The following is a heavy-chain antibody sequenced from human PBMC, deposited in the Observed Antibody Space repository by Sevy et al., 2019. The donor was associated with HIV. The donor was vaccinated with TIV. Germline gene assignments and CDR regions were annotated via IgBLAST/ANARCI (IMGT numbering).Heavy chain of an antibody. CDR2: IYPADSVT. CDR1: GYTFSNYW. D-gene: IGHD2-2*01. V-gene: IGHV5-51*01. CDR3: ARYPIVVVPAAEYYFDY. Sequence: GESLKISCKGSGYTFSNYWIGWVRQMPGKGLEWMGVIYPADSVTRYSPSFQAQVTMSADKSTSTAYLQWSSLKTSDTAIYYCARYPIVVVPAAEYYFDYWGQGTLVTVSS. J-gene: IGHJ4*02.